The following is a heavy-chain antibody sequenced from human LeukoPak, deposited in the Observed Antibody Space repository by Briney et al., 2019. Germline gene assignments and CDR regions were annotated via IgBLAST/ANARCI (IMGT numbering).Heavy chain of an antibody. CDR3: AKDRQWLENFWYYFDY. D-gene: IGHD6-19*01. Sequence: GGSLRLSCAASGFTFSSYGMHWVRQAPGKGLEWVAVISYDGSNKYYAESVKGRFTISRDNSKNTLYLQMNSLRAEDTAVYYCAKDRQWLENFWYYFDYWGQGTLVTVSS. CDR1: GFTFSSYG. V-gene: IGHV3-30*18. CDR2: ISYDGSNK. J-gene: IGHJ4*02.